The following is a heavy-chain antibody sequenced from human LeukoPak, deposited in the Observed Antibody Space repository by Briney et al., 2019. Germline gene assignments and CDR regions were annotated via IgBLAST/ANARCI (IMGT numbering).Heavy chain of an antibody. CDR2: MSPNNGNT. V-gene: IGHV1-8*01. CDR1: GYTFTTLD. D-gene: IGHD7-27*01. J-gene: IGHJ4*02. Sequence: ASVKVSCKASGYTFTTLDINWMRQATGQGLEWLGYMSPNNGNTGYPQKFQDRVTMTRNTSINTAYMELSSLTYEDTAVYYCARGIDAGVDYWGQGTLVTVSS. CDR3: ARGIDAGVDY.